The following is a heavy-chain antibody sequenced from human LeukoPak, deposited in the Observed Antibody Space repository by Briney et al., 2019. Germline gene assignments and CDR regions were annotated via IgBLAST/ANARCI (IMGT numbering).Heavy chain of an antibody. Sequence: GGSLRLSCAASGFTFSSYGMHWVRQAPGKGLEWVAVISYDGSNKYYADSVKGRFTISRDNSKNTLYLQMNSLRAEDTAVYYCAKVELPCSSTSGYYDGDAFDIWGQGTMVTVSS. CDR2: ISYDGSNK. V-gene: IGHV3-30*18. D-gene: IGHD2-2*01. CDR1: GFTFSSYG. J-gene: IGHJ3*02. CDR3: AKVELPCSSTSGYYDGDAFDI.